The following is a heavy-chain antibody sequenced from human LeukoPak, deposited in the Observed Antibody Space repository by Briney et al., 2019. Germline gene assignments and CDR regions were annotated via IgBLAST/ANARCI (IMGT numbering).Heavy chain of an antibody. CDR1: GYTFTGYY. Sequence: ASVKVSCKASGYTFTGYYMHWVRQAPGQGLEWMRWINPNSGGTNYAQKFQGRVTMTRDTSISTAYMELSRLRSEDTAVYYCARGPSITMVRGGQWYYYMDVWGKGTTVTISS. D-gene: IGHD3-10*01. V-gene: IGHV1-2*02. J-gene: IGHJ6*03. CDR2: INPNSGGT. CDR3: ARGPSITMVRGGQWYYYMDV.